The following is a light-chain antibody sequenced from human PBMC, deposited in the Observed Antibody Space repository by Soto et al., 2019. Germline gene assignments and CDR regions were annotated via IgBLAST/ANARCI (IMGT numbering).Light chain of an antibody. CDR2: DVS. CDR3: SSYTDRNNLV. V-gene: IGLV2-11*01. J-gene: IGLJ1*01. CDR1: SSDVGGYNY. Sequence: QSALTQPRSVSGSPGQSVTISCTGTSSDVGGYNYVSWYQQYLGKAPKLIIYDVSKRPSGVPDRFSGSKSGNTASLTISGLQAEDGADYYCSSYTDRNNLVFGTGTKLTVL.